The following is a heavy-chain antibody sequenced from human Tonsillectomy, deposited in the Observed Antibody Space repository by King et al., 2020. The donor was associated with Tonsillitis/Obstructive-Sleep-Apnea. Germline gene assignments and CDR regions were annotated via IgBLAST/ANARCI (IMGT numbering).Heavy chain of an antibody. D-gene: IGHD2-2*01. CDR2: INHSGST. J-gene: IGHJ3*02. CDR1: GGSFSGYY. CDR3: ARTSGGGYCSSTSCADAFDI. Sequence: VQLQQWGAGLLKPSETLSLTCAVYGGSFSGYYWSWIRQPPGKGLEWIGEINHSGSTNYNPSLKSRVTMSVDTSKNHFSLKLSSVTAADTAVYYWARTSGGGYCSSTSCADAFDIWGQGTMVTVSS. V-gene: IGHV4-34*01.